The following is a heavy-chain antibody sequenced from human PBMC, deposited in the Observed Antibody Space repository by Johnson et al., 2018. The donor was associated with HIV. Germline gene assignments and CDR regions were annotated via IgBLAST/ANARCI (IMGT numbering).Heavy chain of an antibody. CDR1: GFTFSSYA. CDR3: GMSGVEDAAFDI. J-gene: IGHJ3*02. V-gene: IGHV3-30*04. Sequence: QVQLVESGGDVVQPGRSLRLSCAASGFTFSSYAMHWVRQAPGKGLEWVAVISYDGSNKYYADSVKGRFTISRDNSKNTLYLQMNSLRAEDTAVFYCGMSGVEDAAFDIWGQGTMVTVSS. CDR2: ISYDGSNK. D-gene: IGHD7-27*01.